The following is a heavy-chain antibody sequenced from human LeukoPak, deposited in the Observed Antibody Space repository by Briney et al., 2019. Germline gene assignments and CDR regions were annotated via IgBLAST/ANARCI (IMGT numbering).Heavy chain of an antibody. J-gene: IGHJ6*04. Sequence: SETLSLTCAVSGYSISSGYYWGWIRQPPGKGLEWIGSIYHSGSTYYNPSLKSRVTISVDTSKNQFSLKLSSVTAADTAVYYCARGPITMVRGVSLLAENYGMDVWGNGTTVTVSS. CDR3: ARGPITMVRGVSLLAENYGMDV. D-gene: IGHD3-10*01. V-gene: IGHV4-38-2*01. CDR2: IYHSGST. CDR1: GYSISSGYY.